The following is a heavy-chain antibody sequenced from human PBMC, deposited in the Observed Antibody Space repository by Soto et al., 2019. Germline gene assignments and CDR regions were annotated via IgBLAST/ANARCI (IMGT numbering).Heavy chain of an antibody. D-gene: IGHD5-12*01. J-gene: IGHJ4*02. Sequence: GESLKISCAASGFTFSSYSMNWVRQAPGKGLEWVSYISSSSSTIYYADSVKGRFTISRDNAKNSLYLQMNSLRAEDTAVYYCAREGKNSGYDFDYWGQGTLVTVSS. CDR3: AREGKNSGYDFDY. V-gene: IGHV3-48*04. CDR1: GFTFSSYS. CDR2: ISSSSSTI.